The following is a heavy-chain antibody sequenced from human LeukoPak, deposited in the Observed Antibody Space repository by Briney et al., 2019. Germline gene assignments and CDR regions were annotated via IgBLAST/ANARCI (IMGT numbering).Heavy chain of an antibody. CDR3: AKDRNYYDSSVGMDV. CDR2: ISGSGGST. V-gene: IGHV3-23*01. D-gene: IGHD3-22*01. J-gene: IGHJ6*02. CDR1: GFTSSSYA. Sequence: GGSLRLSCAASGFTSSSYAMSWVRQAPGKGLEWVSAISGSGGSTYYADSVKGRFTISRDNSKNTLYLQMSSLRAEDTAVYYCAKDRNYYDSSVGMDVWGQGTTVTVSS.